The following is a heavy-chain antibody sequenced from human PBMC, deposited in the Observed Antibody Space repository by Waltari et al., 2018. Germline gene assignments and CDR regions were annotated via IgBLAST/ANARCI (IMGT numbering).Heavy chain of an antibody. CDR1: GGTSESIA. D-gene: IGHD3-16*01. J-gene: IGHJ6*02. CDR2: NIPVFGPP. V-gene: IGHV1-69*01. Sequence: QVQLVQSGAEVNKPGSAVKVSCKACGGTSESIAFRWVRQAPGHGLEWMGGNIPVFGPPNYAQKFQGRVTITADESTSTSYMELSSLRSEDTAVYFCTRKDGDGNNWGYYGMDVWGQGTTVTVSS. CDR3: TRKDGDGNNWGYYGMDV.